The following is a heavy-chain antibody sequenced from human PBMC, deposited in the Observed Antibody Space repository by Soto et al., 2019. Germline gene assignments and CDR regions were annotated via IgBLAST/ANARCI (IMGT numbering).Heavy chain of an antibody. J-gene: IGHJ4*02. D-gene: IGHD3-3*01. Sequence: QVQLVQSGAEVKKPGASVQVSCKASGYTFTSYGISWVRQAPGQGLEWMGWISAYNGNTNYAQKRQGRVNMTTDTSTSAAYMEMRSLRSDDTAVYYCAVDGKYYDFWSGYYMMYFAYWGQVTLDTDSS. CDR3: AVDGKYYDFWSGYYMMYFAY. V-gene: IGHV1-18*01. CDR2: ISAYNGNT. CDR1: GYTFTSYG.